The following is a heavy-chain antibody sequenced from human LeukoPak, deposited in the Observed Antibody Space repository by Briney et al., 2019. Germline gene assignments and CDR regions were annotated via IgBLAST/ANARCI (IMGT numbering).Heavy chain of an antibody. CDR3: GRDWYYYGSGKGPSDY. CDR2: INNDGSST. J-gene: IGHJ4*02. V-gene: IGHV3-74*01. D-gene: IGHD3-10*01. Sequence: GGSLRLSCAVSGFTFSSYWMTWVRQAPGKGLGWVSRINNDGSSTSYADSVKGRFTISRDNAKNTLYVQMNSLRVEDTAVYYCGRDWYYYGSGKGPSDYWGQGTPVTVSS. CDR1: GFTFSSYW.